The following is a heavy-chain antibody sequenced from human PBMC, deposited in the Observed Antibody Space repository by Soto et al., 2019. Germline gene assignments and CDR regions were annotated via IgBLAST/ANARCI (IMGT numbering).Heavy chain of an antibody. CDR1: GFTFSSYA. Sequence: RGGSLRLSCAASGFTFSSYAMHWVRQAPGKGLEWVAVISYDGSNKYYADSVKGRFTISRDNSKNTLYLQMNSLRAEDTAVYYCARGAARRNYYYGMDVWGQGTTVTVSS. D-gene: IGHD6-6*01. V-gene: IGHV3-30-3*01. CDR2: ISYDGSNK. J-gene: IGHJ6*02. CDR3: ARGAARRNYYYGMDV.